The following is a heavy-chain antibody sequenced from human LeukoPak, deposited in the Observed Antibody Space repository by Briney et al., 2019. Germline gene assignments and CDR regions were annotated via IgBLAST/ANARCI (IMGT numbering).Heavy chain of an antibody. V-gene: IGHV4-34*01. CDR3: ARGHSPYSMIVAY. CDR1: GGSFSGYY. Sequence: PSETLSLTCAVYGGSFSGYYWSWIRQPPGKGLEWIGEINHSGSTNYNPSLKSRVTISVDTSKNQFSLKLSSVTAADTAVYYCARGHSPYSMIVAYWGQGTLVTVSS. J-gene: IGHJ4*02. D-gene: IGHD3-22*01. CDR2: INHSGST.